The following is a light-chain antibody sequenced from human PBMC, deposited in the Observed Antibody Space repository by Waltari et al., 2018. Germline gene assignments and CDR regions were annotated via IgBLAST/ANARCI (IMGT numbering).Light chain of an antibody. CDR2: GNN. CDR3: QSYGSDWV. Sequence: QSVLTQPPSVSGAPGQRVTISCPGSRSNIRAGYSVHWYQQLPGTAPKLLIYGNNNRPSGVPDRFSGSKSGTSASLAITGLQAEDEADYYCQSYGSDWVFGGGTKLTVL. CDR1: RSNIRAGYS. J-gene: IGLJ3*02. V-gene: IGLV1-40*01.